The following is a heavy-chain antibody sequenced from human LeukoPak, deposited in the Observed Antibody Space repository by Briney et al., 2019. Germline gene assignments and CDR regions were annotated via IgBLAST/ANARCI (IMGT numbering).Heavy chain of an antibody. CDR3: AQDGGKDYDYVWGSYYYFDY. CDR1: GFTFSSYA. V-gene: IGHV3-23*01. Sequence: GGSLRLSCAASGFTFSSYAMSWVRQAPGKGLEWVSAISGSGGSTYYADSVKGRFTISRDNSKNTLYLQMNSLRAEATAVYYCAQDGGKDYDYVWGSYYYFDYWGQGTLVTVSS. CDR2: ISGSGGST. J-gene: IGHJ4*02. D-gene: IGHD3-16*01.